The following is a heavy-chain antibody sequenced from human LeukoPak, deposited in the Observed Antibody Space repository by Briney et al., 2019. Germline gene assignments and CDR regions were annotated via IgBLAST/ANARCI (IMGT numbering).Heavy chain of an antibody. CDR1: GFTFSTYV. D-gene: IGHD3-3*01. V-gene: IGHV3-23*01. Sequence: PGGSLRLSCAASGFTFSTYVMNWFRQAPGKGLEWVSTIRVGAEHIFYADSVKGRFTISRDDSNNALYLQTHSLRAEDTALYYCASGPPFLKYFEYWGQGTLVTVSS. CDR3: ASGPPFLKYFEY. J-gene: IGHJ4*02. CDR2: IRVGAEHI.